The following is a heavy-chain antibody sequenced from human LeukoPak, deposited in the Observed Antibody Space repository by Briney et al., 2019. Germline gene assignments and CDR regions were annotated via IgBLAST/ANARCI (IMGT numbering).Heavy chain of an antibody. J-gene: IGHJ4*02. Sequence: GGSLRLSCAASGFAFSNYAMFWVRQAPGKGPEWVSAISFSGGGTHFADSVKGRFTISRDNSKNTLYLQMNSLRAEDTAVFYCAKAQHSSIWGYFDYWGQGTLVTVSS. CDR1: GFAFSNYA. D-gene: IGHD6-13*01. CDR3: AKAQHSSIWGYFDY. CDR2: ISFSGGGT. V-gene: IGHV3-23*01.